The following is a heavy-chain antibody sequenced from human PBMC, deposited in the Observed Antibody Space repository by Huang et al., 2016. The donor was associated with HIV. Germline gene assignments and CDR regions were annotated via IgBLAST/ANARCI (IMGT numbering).Heavy chain of an antibody. Sequence: QVQLVESGGGVVQPGRSLRLSCVASGFTFNNFGMHWVRQAPGKGVGWVAGISYDGSSCRYSESVKGRFTISRDNPMDTLYLQMNSLRPDDTAVYYCAKESRWYSDLDNWGQGTLVTVSS. V-gene: IGHV3-30*18. CDR3: AKESRWYSDLDN. CDR2: ISYDGSSC. D-gene: IGHD2-15*01. CDR1: GFTFNNFG. J-gene: IGHJ4*02.